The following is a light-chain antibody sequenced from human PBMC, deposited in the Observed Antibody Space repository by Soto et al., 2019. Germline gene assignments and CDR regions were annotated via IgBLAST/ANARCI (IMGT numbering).Light chain of an antibody. CDR2: DAS. J-gene: IGKJ2*01. V-gene: IGKV1-5*01. Sequence: DIQMTQSPSTLSASVGDRVTITCRASQSISNWLAWYQQKPGKAPNLLIYDASSLESGVPSRFSGSGSGTEFTLTISSLQPDDFATYYCQQLNSYPRTFGQGTKLEIK. CDR3: QQLNSYPRT. CDR1: QSISNW.